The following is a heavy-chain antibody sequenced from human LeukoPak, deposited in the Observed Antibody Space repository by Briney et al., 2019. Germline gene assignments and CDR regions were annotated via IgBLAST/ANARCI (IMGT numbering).Heavy chain of an antibody. J-gene: IGHJ6*03. Sequence: GGSLRLSCAASGFTLSTYTMNWVRQAPGKGLEWVSSISRTSSYIYYADSVKGRFTISRDNVKNSLYLQMNSLRAEDTAVYYCARDLESPGSAGQLVADHYYYYMDVWGKGTTVTVSS. CDR2: ISRTSSYI. CDR3: ARDLESPGSAGQLVADHYYYYMDV. D-gene: IGHD6-6*01. V-gene: IGHV3-21*01. CDR1: GFTLSTYT.